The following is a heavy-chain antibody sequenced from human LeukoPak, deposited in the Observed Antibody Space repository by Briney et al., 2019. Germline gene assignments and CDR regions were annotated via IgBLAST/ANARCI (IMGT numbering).Heavy chain of an antibody. CDR2: ISSSGSTI. CDR3: ARHITGTTFVGYYFDY. CDR1: GFTFSDYY. V-gene: IGHV3-11*01. D-gene: IGHD1-20*01. J-gene: IGHJ4*02. Sequence: PGGSLRLSCAASGFTFSDYYMSWIRQAPGKGLEWVSYISSSGSTIYYADSVKGRFTISRDNAKNSLYLQMNSLRAEDTAAYYCARHITGTTFVGYYFDYWGQGTLVTVSS.